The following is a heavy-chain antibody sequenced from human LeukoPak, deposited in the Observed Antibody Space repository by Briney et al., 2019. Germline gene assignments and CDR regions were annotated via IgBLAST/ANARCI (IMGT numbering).Heavy chain of an antibody. J-gene: IGHJ3*02. D-gene: IGHD3-22*01. CDR3: ARDYYDSSGYYRGHDAFDI. Sequence: SVKVSCKASGGTFSSYANSWVRQAPGQGLEWMGRIIPILGIANYAQKFQGRVTITADKSTSTVYMELSSLRSEDTAVYYCARDYYDSSGYYRGHDAFDIWDQGTMVTVSS. V-gene: IGHV1-69*04. CDR2: IIPILGIA. CDR1: GGTFSSYA.